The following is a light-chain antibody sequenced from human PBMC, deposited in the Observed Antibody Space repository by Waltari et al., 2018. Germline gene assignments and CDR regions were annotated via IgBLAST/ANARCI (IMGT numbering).Light chain of an antibody. J-gene: IGKJ4*01. CDR2: DTS. Sequence: EIVLTQSPGTLSLSPGERATLSCRASQTVRTTYLAWYQQQPGQAPTLLIYDTSSRATGIPDRFSGSGSGTDFSLTIRSLEPEDLAVYYCQQYDISPLTFGGGTKVETK. CDR1: QTVRTTY. V-gene: IGKV3-20*01. CDR3: QQYDISPLT.